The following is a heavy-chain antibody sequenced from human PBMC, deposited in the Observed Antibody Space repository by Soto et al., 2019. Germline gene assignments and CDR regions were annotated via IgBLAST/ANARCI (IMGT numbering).Heavy chain of an antibody. Sequence: GGSLRLSCAASAFTFGDYAMSWFRQAPGKGLEWIGFIRTRAQGGTTEYAASVKGRFTISRDDSKNIAYLQMNSLKTEDTAVYYCTRAPRRRGDAFDIWGQGTMVTVSS. CDR3: TRAPRRRGDAFDI. V-gene: IGHV3-49*03. J-gene: IGHJ3*02. CDR2: IRTRAQGGTT. D-gene: IGHD3-10*01. CDR1: AFTFGDYA.